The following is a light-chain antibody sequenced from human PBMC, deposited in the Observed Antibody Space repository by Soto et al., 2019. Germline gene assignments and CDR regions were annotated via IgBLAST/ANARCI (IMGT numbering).Light chain of an antibody. CDR3: QQYYYFAT. CDR2: KAS. V-gene: IGKV1-5*03. Sequence: DIQMTQSPSPLSASVGDRVTITCRASQSISNWLTWYQQKAGQAPKLLIYKASVVESGVPSRFSGSGSGTEFTLTISSLQPDDSATYYCQQYYYFATFGQGTRVEVK. CDR1: QSISNW. J-gene: IGKJ1*01.